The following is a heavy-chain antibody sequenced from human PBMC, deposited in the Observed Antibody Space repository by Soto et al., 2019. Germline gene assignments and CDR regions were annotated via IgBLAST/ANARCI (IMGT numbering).Heavy chain of an antibody. Sequence: ASVKVSCKASGYTFTSYAMHWVRQAPGQRLEWMGWINAGNGNTKYSQKFQGRVTITRDTSASTAYMELSSLRSEDTAAYYCARARGGYYFVYWGQGTLVTVSS. CDR2: INAGNGNT. J-gene: IGHJ4*02. V-gene: IGHV1-3*01. CDR1: GYTFTSYA. D-gene: IGHD2-15*01. CDR3: ARARGGYYFVY.